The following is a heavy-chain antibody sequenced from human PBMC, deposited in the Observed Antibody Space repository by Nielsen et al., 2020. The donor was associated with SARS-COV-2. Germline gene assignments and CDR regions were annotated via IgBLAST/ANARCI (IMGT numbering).Heavy chain of an antibody. Sequence: GESLKISCAASGFSISGYSMNWVRQAPGKGLEWVSTITASGDYTYYADSVKGRFTISRDISQNTLYLQMNSLRAEDTAVYYCAKRSGYGSGSILYWGQGTLVTVSS. V-gene: IGHV3-23*01. CDR3: AKRSGYGSGSILY. CDR2: ITASGDYT. D-gene: IGHD3-10*01. J-gene: IGHJ4*02. CDR1: GFSISGYS.